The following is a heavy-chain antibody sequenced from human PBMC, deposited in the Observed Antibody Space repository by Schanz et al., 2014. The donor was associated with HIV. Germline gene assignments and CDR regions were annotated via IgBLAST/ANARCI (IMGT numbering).Heavy chain of an antibody. CDR3: AKGSNYYGLDV. Sequence: DVQLVESGGGLVQPGRSLRLSCATSGFFLDDYAMHWVRQAPGKGLEWVSGISWNSGSKGYAESVKGRFTISRDNAKNSLYLQMNTLRAEDTAVYYCAKGSNYYGLDVWGQGTTVTVSS. CDR1: GFFLDDYA. CDR2: ISWNSGSK. V-gene: IGHV3-9*01. J-gene: IGHJ6*02. D-gene: IGHD3-10*01.